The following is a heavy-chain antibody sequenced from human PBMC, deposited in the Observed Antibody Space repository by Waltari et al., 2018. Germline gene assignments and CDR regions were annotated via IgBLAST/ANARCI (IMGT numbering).Heavy chain of an antibody. CDR1: GFTFSSDA. V-gene: IGHV3-23*01. J-gene: IGHJ4*02. D-gene: IGHD1-1*01. Sequence: EVQLLESGGGLVQPGGSLRLSCASPGFTFSSDAMSWVRQAPGKGLEWVSAISGSGGSTYYADSVKGRFTISRDNSKNTLYLQMNSLRAEDTAVYYCAKDFNSGSYYDYWGQGTLVTVSS. CDR2: ISGSGGST. CDR3: AKDFNSGSYYDY.